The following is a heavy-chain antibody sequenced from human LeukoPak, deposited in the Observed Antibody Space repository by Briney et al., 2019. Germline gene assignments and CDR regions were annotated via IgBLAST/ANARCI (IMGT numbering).Heavy chain of an antibody. V-gene: IGHV4-31*03. J-gene: IGHJ4*02. CDR2: IYYSGST. CDR3: AREGPPGVTISY. CDR1: GGSISSGGYY. Sequence: SQTLSLTCTVSGGSISSGGYYWSWIRQHPGKGLEWIGYIYYSGSTYYNPSLKSRVTISVDTSKNQFSLKLSSVTAADTAVYYCAREGPPGVTISYWGQGTLVTVSS. D-gene: IGHD3-9*01.